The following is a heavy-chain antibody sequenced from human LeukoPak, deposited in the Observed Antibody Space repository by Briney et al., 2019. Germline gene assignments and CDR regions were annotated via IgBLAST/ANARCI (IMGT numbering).Heavy chain of an antibody. CDR3: ARGSGYTYGYPFDS. D-gene: IGHD5-18*01. J-gene: IGHJ4*02. CDR2: IYYSGST. Sequence: PSETLSLTCTVSGGSISSSSYYWGWIRQPPGKGLEWIGSIYYSGSTYYNPSLKSRVTISVDTSKNQFSLKLSSVTAADTAVYYCARGSGYTYGYPFDSWGQGTLVTVSS. V-gene: IGHV4-39*07. CDR1: GGSISSSSYY.